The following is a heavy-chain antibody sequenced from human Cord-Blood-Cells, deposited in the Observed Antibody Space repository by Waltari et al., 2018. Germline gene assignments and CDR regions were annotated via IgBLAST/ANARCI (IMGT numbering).Heavy chain of an antibody. CDR2: IKQDGSEK. J-gene: IGHJ4*02. CDR3: ARAGDSIAAAGDY. V-gene: IGHV3-7*05. Sequence: EVQLVESGGGLVQPGGSLRLSCAASGFTFSSYWMSWVRQAPGKGLEWGANIKQDGSEKYYVDSVKARFTISRDNATNSLYLQMNSLRAEDTAVYYCARAGDSIAAAGDYWGQGTLVTVSS. D-gene: IGHD6-13*01. CDR1: GFTFSSYW.